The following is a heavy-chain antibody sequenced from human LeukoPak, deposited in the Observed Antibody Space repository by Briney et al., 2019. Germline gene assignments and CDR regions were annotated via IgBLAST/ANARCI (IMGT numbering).Heavy chain of an antibody. J-gene: IGHJ5*02. CDR3: AREMKKRPYYYGSGSFPPVFDP. CDR2: INPNSGGT. V-gene: IGHV1-2*02. CDR1: GYTFTGYY. D-gene: IGHD3-10*01. Sequence: GASVKVSCKASGYTFTGYYMHWVRQAPGQGLEWMGWINPNSGGTNYAQKFQGRVTVTRDTSISTAYMELSRLRSDDTAVYYCAREMKKRPYYYGSGSFPPVFDPWGQGTLVTVSS.